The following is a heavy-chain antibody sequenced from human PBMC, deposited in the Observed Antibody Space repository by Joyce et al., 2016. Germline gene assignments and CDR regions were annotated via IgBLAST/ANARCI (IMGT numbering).Heavy chain of an antibody. Sequence: QVQLVQSGAQVKKPGSSGRVSCKASGGSFSNTTTNWVRQAPGLGLEGMGWIIPVWWTAKYAQKFQGRVTITADESTRTDYMELSSLRADDTGVYYCASLDGTSGYWGQGTLVTVSS. CDR1: GGSFSNTT. CDR3: ASLDGTSGY. J-gene: IGHJ4*02. CDR2: IIPVWWTA. V-gene: IGHV1-69*01. D-gene: IGHD5-24*01.